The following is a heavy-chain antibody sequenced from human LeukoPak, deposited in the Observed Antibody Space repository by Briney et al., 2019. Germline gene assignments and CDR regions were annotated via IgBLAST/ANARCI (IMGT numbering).Heavy chain of an antibody. J-gene: IGHJ6*03. Sequence: GESLKISCKGSGYSFSNSWIGWVRQMPGKGLEWMGIIYPGDSDTRYSPPFQGQVTISADKSISTAYLQWNSLKASDTAVYYCARDGVTMVRGVKVLDYYYYYMDVWGKGTTVTISS. D-gene: IGHD3-10*01. CDR2: IYPGDSDT. V-gene: IGHV5-51*01. CDR3: ARDGVTMVRGVKVLDYYYYYMDV. CDR1: GYSFSNSW.